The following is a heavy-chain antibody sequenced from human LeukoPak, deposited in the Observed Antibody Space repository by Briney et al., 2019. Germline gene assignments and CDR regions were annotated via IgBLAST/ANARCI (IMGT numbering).Heavy chain of an antibody. V-gene: IGHV3-21*01. J-gene: IGHJ4*02. Sequence: GGSLRLSCAASGFTFSSYTMNWVRQAPGKGLEWVSSTSSSSSYIYYADSVKGRLTISRDNAKNSLYLQMNSLRAEDTAVYYCARDRDTAMGIFDYWGQGTLVTVSS. D-gene: IGHD5-18*01. CDR3: ARDRDTAMGIFDY. CDR2: TSSSSSYI. CDR1: GFTFSSYT.